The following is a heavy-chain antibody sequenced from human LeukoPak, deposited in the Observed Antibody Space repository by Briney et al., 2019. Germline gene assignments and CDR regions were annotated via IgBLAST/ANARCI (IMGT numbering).Heavy chain of an antibody. J-gene: IGHJ4*02. CDR2: IYYSGST. CDR1: GGSISSSSYY. V-gene: IGHV4-39*01. CDR3: ARHGESYYASSGYYFPFDY. Sequence: SETLSLTCTVSGGSISSSSYYWGWIRQPPGKGLEWIGSIYYSGSTYYNPALKSRVTISVDTSKNQFSLKLSSVPAADTPVYYCARHGESYYASSGYYFPFDYWGQGTLVTVSS. D-gene: IGHD3-22*01.